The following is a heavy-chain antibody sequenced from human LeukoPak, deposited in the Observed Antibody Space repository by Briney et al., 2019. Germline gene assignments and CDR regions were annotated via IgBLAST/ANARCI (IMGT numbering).Heavy chain of an antibody. J-gene: IGHJ4*02. V-gene: IGHV5-51*01. D-gene: IGHD2-15*01. Sequence: KTGESLKISCKGSGYRFTSDWIGWVRQMPGKGLEWMGIIYPGDSDTRYSPSFQGQVTISADKSVNIAYLQWSSLKASDTAMYYCARLSGRVVCSAGSCYIDSWGQGTLVTVSS. CDR2: IYPGDSDT. CDR1: GYRFTSDW. CDR3: ARLSGRVVCSAGSCYIDS.